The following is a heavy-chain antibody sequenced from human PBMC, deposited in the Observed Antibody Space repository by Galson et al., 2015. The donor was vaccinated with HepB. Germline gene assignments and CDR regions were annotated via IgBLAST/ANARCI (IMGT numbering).Heavy chain of an antibody. V-gene: IGHV3-48*04. CDR3: AIDYGDYYFDY. J-gene: IGHJ4*02. CDR2: ISSSSSTI. CDR1: GFTFSSYS. Sequence: SLRLSCAASGFTFSSYSMNWVRQAPGKGLEWVSYISSSSSTIYYADSVKGRFTISRDNAKNSLYLQTISLRAEDTAVYYCAIDYGDYYFDYWGQGTLVTVSS. D-gene: IGHD4-17*01.